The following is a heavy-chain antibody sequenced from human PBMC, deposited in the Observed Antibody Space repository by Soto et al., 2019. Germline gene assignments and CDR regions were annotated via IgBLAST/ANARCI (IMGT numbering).Heavy chain of an antibody. V-gene: IGHV2-26*01. CDR2: SFSDDEK. CDR3: ARVQYGYSSGWHWLPYYYYGMDV. D-gene: IGHD6-19*01. CDR1: WFSLSNARRG. Sequence: GSTLVNPTDTRTLSCTVSWFSLSNARRGVSWVRQPPGKGLEWLAHSFSDDEKSYTTSLKSRLTMSKDSSKSQVVLTMTNMDPVETARYYCARVQYGYSSGWHWLPYYYYGMDVWGQGTTVTVSS. J-gene: IGHJ6*02.